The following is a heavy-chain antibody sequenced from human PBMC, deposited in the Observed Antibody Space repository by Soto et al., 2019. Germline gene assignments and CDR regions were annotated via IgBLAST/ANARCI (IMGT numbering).Heavy chain of an antibody. V-gene: IGHV4-31*03. CDR2: MYYSGST. CDR1: GGSISSGGYY. CDR3: ARGDTSGYAFDS. D-gene: IGHD3-22*01. Sequence: QVQLQESGPGLVKPSQTLSLTCTVSGGSISSGGYYWTWIRQHPGKGLEWIGYMYYSGSTYYNPSIKSRVTISLDTSKNQFSLKLSSVTAADTAVYYCARGDTSGYAFDSWGQGTLVPVSS. J-gene: IGHJ4*02.